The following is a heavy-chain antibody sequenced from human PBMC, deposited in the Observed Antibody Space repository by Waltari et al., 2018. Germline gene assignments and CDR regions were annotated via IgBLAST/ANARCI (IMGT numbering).Heavy chain of an antibody. CDR3: ARRSTLTGSGSYHFDY. CDR2: IHHSGST. V-gene: IGHV4-38-2*01. CDR1: GYSISSGYY. J-gene: IGHJ4*02. D-gene: IGHD3-10*01. Sequence: QVQLQESGPGLVKPSETLSLPCAVPGYSISSGYYWGWIRPPPGKGREWIGSIHHSGSTYYNPSLKSRVTISVDTSKNQFSLKLSSVTAADTAVYYCARRSTLTGSGSYHFDYWGQGTLVTVSS.